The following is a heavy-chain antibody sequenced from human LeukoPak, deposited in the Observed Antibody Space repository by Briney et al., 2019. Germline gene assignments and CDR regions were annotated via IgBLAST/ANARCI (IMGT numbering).Heavy chain of an antibody. CDR2: IYYTGST. CDR3: ARVDYYGDLMGHFDY. CDR1: GGSISSYY. V-gene: IGHV4-59*01. J-gene: IGHJ4*02. Sequence: SETLSLTCTVSGGSISSYYWSWIRQPPGEGLEWIGYIYYTGSTNYNPSLKSRVTISLDTSKNQFSLKLSSVTAADTAVYYCARVDYYGDLMGHFDYWGQGTLVTVSS. D-gene: IGHD4-17*01.